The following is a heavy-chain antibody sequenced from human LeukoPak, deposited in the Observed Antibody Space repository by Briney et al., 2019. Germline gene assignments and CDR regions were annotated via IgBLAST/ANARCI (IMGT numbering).Heavy chain of an antibody. V-gene: IGHV1-24*01. Sequence: ASVKVSCKVSAYTLTELSMHWVRQAPGKGREGMGGFDPEDGETIYAQKFQGRVTMTEDTSTDTAYMELSSLRSEDTAVYYCAAPSQQQLGIGIWFDPWGQGTLVTVSS. J-gene: IGHJ5*02. D-gene: IGHD6-13*01. CDR2: FDPEDGET. CDR1: AYTLTELS. CDR3: AAPSQQQLGIGIWFDP.